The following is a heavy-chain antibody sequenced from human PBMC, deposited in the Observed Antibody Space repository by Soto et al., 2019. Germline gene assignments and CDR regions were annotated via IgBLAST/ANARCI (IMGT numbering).Heavy chain of an antibody. Sequence: SETLSLTCSVAGDSISNSRFYWGWIRQPPGKGLEWIGSIYHRGSTFYNPSLKSRITISVDTSKNQFSLKLNSVTAADTAVYYCTRRQLADIWGQGTLVTVSS. V-gene: IGHV4-39*01. D-gene: IGHD6-13*01. CDR3: TRRQLADI. CDR1: GDSISNSRFY. CDR2: IYHRGST. J-gene: IGHJ4*02.